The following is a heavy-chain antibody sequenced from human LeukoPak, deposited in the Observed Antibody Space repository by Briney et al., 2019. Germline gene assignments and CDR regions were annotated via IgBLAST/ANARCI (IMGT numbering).Heavy chain of an antibody. V-gene: IGHV4-39*01. CDR2: IYYTGRT. CDR3: ARQWHSSSSADWFGP. D-gene: IGHD6-6*01. J-gene: IGHJ5*02. Sequence: PSETLSLTCTVSGGSICSSSYYWGWIRQPPGKGLEWMGSIYYTGRTYYNPSLKSRVTISVDTSKNQFSLKLNSMTATDTAVYYCARQWHSSSSADWFGPWGQGTLVAVSS. CDR1: GGSICSSSYY.